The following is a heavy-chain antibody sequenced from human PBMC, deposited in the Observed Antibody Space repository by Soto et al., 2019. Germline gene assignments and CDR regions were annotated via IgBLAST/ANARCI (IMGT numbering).Heavy chain of an antibody. Sequence: GGSLRLSCVASGFTFSSYSMNWVRQAPGKGLEWVPSISGTSYYIYYADSVKGRFTISRDNAKNSLYLQMNSLRAEDTAVYYCARDLTAYNWFDPWGQGTLVTVSS. CDR1: GFTFSSYS. V-gene: IGHV3-21*01. CDR3: ARDLTAYNWFDP. J-gene: IGHJ5*02. CDR2: ISGTSYYI.